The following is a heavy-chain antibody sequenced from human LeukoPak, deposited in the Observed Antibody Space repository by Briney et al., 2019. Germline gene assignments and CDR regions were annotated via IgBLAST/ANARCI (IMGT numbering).Heavy chain of an antibody. V-gene: IGHV4-59*01. Sequence: PSETLSLTCTVSGGSISSYYWSWSRQPPGKGLEWIGYIYYSGSTNYNPSLKSRVTISVDTSKNQFSLKLSSVTAADTAVYYCARVKGSGSYYGQDYGMDVWGQGTTVTVSS. CDR1: GGSISSYY. J-gene: IGHJ6*02. CDR2: IYYSGST. CDR3: ARVKGSGSYYGQDYGMDV. D-gene: IGHD3-10*01.